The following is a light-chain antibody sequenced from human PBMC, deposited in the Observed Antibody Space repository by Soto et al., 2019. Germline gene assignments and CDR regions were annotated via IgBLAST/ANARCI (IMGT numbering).Light chain of an antibody. CDR1: SSNIGSAH. CDR3: AAWEDSLKGWV. V-gene: IGLV1-44*01. J-gene: IGLJ3*02. CDR2: ANN. Sequence: QSVLTQPPSASGTPGQRVTISCSGSSSNIGSAHVNWYQQVPGTAPKLLIYANNQRPSGVPDRFSVSKSGTSASLAIGGLQSEDEADYYCAAWEDSLKGWVFGGGTKLTVL.